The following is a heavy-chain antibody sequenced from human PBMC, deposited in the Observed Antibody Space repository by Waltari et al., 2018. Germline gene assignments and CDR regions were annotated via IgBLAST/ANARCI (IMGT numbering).Heavy chain of an antibody. CDR3: ARGKEMATMNGGEDC. D-gene: IGHD3-16*01. CDR1: GGSFSGYY. CDR2: INHSGST. Sequence: QVQLQQWGAGLLKPSETLSLTCAVYGGSFSGYYWSWIRQPPGKGLEWIGEINHSGSTNYNPSLKSRVTISVDTSKNQFSLKLGSVTAADTAVYYCARGKEMATMNGGEDCWGQGTLVTVSS. V-gene: IGHV4-34*01. J-gene: IGHJ4*02.